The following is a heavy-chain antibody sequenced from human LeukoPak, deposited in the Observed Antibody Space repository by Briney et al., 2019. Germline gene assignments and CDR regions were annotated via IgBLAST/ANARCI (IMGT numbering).Heavy chain of an antibody. J-gene: IGHJ6*03. V-gene: IGHV3-53*01. CDR1: GFTVSSNY. CDR3: ARGGYLDYYYMDV. CDR2: IYSGGST. D-gene: IGHD1-1*01. Sequence: GGSLRLSCAASGFTVSSNYMSWVRQAPGKGLEWVSVIYSGGSTYYADSVKGRFTISRDNSKSTLYIQMNSLRAEDTAVYYCARGGYLDYYYMDVWGKGTTVTVSS.